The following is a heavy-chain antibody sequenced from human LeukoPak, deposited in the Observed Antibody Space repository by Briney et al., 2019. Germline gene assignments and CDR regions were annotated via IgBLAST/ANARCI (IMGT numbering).Heavy chain of an antibody. CDR1: GGSISSGSYY. Sequence: PSQTLSLTCTVSGGSISSGSYYWSWIRQPAGKGLEWIGRIYTSGSTNYNPSLKSRVTISVDTSKNHFSLKLSSMTAADTAVYYCARDVPQHDYSNYRLDYWGQGTLVTVSS. D-gene: IGHD4-11*01. CDR2: IYTSGST. J-gene: IGHJ4*02. V-gene: IGHV4-61*02. CDR3: ARDVPQHDYSNYRLDY.